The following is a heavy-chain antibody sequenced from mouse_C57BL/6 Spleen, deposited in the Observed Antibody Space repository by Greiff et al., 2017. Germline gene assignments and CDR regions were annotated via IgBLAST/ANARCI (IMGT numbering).Heavy chain of an antibody. CDR3: ARGEGYFDV. J-gene: IGHJ1*03. Sequence: QVQLQQSGPELVKPGASVKISCKASGYAFSSSWMNWVKQRPGKGLEWIGRIYPGDGDTNYNGKFKGKATLTADKSSSTAYMQRSSLTSEDSAVYFCARGEGYFDVWGTGTTVTVSS. V-gene: IGHV1-82*01. CDR1: GYAFSSSW. CDR2: IYPGDGDT.